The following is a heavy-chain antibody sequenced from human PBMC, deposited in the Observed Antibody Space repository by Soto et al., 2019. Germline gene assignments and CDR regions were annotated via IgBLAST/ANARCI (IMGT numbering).Heavy chain of an antibody. CDR2: ISAYNGNT. J-gene: IGHJ3*02. CDR3: ARDDRYCSGGSCYPKRDDAFDI. CDR1: GYTFTSYG. V-gene: IGHV1-18*01. D-gene: IGHD2-15*01. Sequence: QVQLVQSGAEVKKPGASVKVSCKASGYTFTSYGISWVRRAPGQGLEWMGWISAYNGNTNYAQKLQGRVTMTTDTSTSTAYMELRSLRSDDTAVYYCARDDRYCSGGSCYPKRDDAFDIWGQGTMVTVSS.